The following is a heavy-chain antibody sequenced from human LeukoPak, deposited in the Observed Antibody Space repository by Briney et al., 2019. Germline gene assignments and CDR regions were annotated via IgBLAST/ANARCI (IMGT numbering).Heavy chain of an antibody. CDR3: AIRRGGYSYASRQWFDP. CDR1: GGTFSSYA. D-gene: IGHD5-18*01. J-gene: IGHJ5*02. Sequence: SVKVSCKASGGTFSSYAISWVRQAPGQGLEWMGGIIPIFGTANYAQKFQGRVTITADESTSTAYMELSSLRSEDTAVYHCAIRRGGYSYASRQWFDPWGQGTLVTVSS. V-gene: IGHV1-69*13. CDR2: IIPIFGTA.